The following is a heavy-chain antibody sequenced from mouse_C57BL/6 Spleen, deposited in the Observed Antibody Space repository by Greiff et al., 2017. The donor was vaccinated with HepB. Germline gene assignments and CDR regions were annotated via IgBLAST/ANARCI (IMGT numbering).Heavy chain of an antibody. V-gene: IGHV3-6*01. CDR3: AREDYGSSFAY. J-gene: IGHJ3*01. Sequence: DVQLQESGPGLVKPSQSLSLTCSVTGYSITSGYYWNWLRQFPGNKLEWMGYISYDGSNNYNPSLKNRISITRDTSKNQFFMKLNTVTTEDTDKYESAREDYGSSFAYWGQGTLVTVSA. CDR1: GYSITSGYY. CDR2: ISYDGSN. D-gene: IGHD1-1*01.